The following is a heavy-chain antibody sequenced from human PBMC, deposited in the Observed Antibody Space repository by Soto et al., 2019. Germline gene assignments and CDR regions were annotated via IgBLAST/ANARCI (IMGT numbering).Heavy chain of an antibody. Sequence: QLQLQESGPGLVKPSETLSLTCTVSGGSISSSSYYWGWIRQPPGKGLEWIGSIYYSGSTYYNPSLKSRVTISVDTSKNQFSLKLSSVTAADTAVYYCARSLTTVVTMDVSGQGTTVTVSS. CDR3: ARSLTTVVTMDV. J-gene: IGHJ6*02. D-gene: IGHD4-17*01. V-gene: IGHV4-39*01. CDR1: GGSISSSSYY. CDR2: IYYSGST.